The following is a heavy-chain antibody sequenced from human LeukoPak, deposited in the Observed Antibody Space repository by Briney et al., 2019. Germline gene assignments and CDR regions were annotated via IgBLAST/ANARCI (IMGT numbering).Heavy chain of an antibody. CDR3: AKDYDSSGASFDY. CDR1: GFTFDDYA. J-gene: IGHJ4*02. V-gene: IGHV3-9*01. D-gene: IGHD3-22*01. Sequence: GGSLRLSCAASGFTFDDYAMHWVRQAPGKGLEWVSGVSWNSGSIGYADSVKGRFTISRDNAKNSLYLQMNSLRAEDTALYHCAKDYDSSGASFDYWGQGTLVTVSS. CDR2: VSWNSGSI.